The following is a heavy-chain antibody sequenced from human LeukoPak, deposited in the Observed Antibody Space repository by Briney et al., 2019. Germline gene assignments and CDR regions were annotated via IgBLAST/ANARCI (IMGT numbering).Heavy chain of an antibody. CDR3: ARDPFDGSGSQKFDY. V-gene: IGHV4-39*07. D-gene: IGHD3-10*01. J-gene: IGHJ4*02. CDR1: GGSISSSSYY. Sequence: SETLSLTCTVSGGSISSSSYYWGWIRQPPGKGLEWIGIIYYSGSTYYNPSLKSRVTISVDTSKNQFSLKLSSVTAADTAVYYCARDPFDGSGSQKFDYWGQGTLVTVSS. CDR2: IYYSGST.